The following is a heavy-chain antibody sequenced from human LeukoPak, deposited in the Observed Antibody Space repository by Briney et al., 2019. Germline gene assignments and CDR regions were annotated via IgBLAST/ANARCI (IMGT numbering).Heavy chain of an antibody. CDR3: AKDEWRY. J-gene: IGHJ4*02. V-gene: IGHV3-48*01. Sequence: PGGSPRLSCAASGFTFSSYSMNWVRQAPGRGLEWISYISTSSSTIYYADSVKGRFTISRDNAKNSLYLQMNSLRAEDTAVYYCAKDEWRYWGQGTLVTVSS. CDR1: GFTFSSYS. CDR2: ISTSSSTI. D-gene: IGHD3-3*01.